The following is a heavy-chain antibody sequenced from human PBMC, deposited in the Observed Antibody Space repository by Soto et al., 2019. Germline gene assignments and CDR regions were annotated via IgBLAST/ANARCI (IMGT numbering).Heavy chain of an antibody. V-gene: IGHV2-70*11. D-gene: IGHD2-15*01. J-gene: IGHJ3*02. Sequence: YGPTLVNPTQTLTLTCTFSGFSLSTSGMCVSWIRQPPGKALEWLARIDWDDDKYYSTSLKTRLTISKDTSKNQVVLTMTNMEPVDTATYYCGRIRAAYCSGGSCYSGSDAFDIWGQGTMVTVSS. CDR1: GFSLSTSGMC. CDR3: GRIRAAYCSGGSCYSGSDAFDI. CDR2: IDWDDDK.